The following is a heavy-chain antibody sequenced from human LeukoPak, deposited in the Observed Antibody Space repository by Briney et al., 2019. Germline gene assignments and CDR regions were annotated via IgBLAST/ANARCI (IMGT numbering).Heavy chain of an antibody. J-gene: IGHJ4*02. CDR2: MNPNSGNT. D-gene: IGHD3-22*01. Sequence: ASVKVSCKASGYTFTSYDINWVRQATGQGLEWMGWMNPNSGNTGYAQKFQGRVTITRNTSISTAYMELRSLRSDDTAVYYCARDLVNYYDSSGVKDYWGQGTLVTVSS. V-gene: IGHV1-8*03. CDR1: GYTFTSYD. CDR3: ARDLVNYYDSSGVKDY.